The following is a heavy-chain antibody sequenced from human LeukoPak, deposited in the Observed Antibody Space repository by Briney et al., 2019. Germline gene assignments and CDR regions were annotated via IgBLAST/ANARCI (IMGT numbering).Heavy chain of an antibody. CDR3: ARDLKMGYSSGRYSWGTGSSNDY. Sequence: GASVKVSCKASGYTFTGYYMHWVRQAPGQGLEWMGWINPNSGGTNYAQKFQGRVTMTTDTSTSTVYMELRSLRSDDTAVYYCARDLKMGYSSGRYSWGTGSSNDYWGQGTLVTVSS. V-gene: IGHV1-2*02. D-gene: IGHD6-19*01. CDR1: GYTFTGYY. CDR2: INPNSGGT. J-gene: IGHJ4*02.